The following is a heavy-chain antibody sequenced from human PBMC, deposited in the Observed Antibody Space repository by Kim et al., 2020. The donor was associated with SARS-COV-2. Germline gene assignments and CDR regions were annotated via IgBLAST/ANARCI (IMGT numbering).Heavy chain of an antibody. J-gene: IGHJ6*02. CDR3: ARHNFMDV. D-gene: IGHD1-1*01. CDR2: IYHDGHS. CDR1: GYSIRTHHY. V-gene: IGHV4-38-2*02. Sequence: SETLSLTCSVSGYSIRTHHYWGWIRQHPGKGREWIASIYHDGHSFYSSSLRSRVTISVDTSRNQFSLQVTSVSAADTAVYYCARHNFMDVWGQGTTVIVSS.